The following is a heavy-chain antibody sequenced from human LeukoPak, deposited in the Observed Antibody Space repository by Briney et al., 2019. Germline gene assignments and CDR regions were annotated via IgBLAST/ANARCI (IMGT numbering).Heavy chain of an antibody. D-gene: IGHD3-16*02. J-gene: IGHJ4*02. CDR2: IWNDGSNK. CDR3: ARDIGNYSDF. V-gene: IGHV3-33*01. CDR1: GFTFSAYG. Sequence: GGSLRLSCAASGFTFSAYGIHWVRQAPGKGLEWVAFIWNDGSNKYYADSVKGRFTISRDNSKNTLYLQMNSLRAEDTAVYYCARDIGNYSDFWGQGTLVTVSS.